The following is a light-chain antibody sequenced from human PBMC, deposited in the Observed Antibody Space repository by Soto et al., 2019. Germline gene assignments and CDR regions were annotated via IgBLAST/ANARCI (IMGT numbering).Light chain of an antibody. CDR1: QTVGSGY. J-gene: IGKJ2*01. CDR3: QQYSNSPYT. V-gene: IGKV3-20*01. Sequence: EIVLTQSPGTLSLSPGERATLSCRASQTVGSGYLAWYQQKPGQAPRLLIHTASSRATGIPDRFSGSGSGTEFTLTISRLEPEDFALYYCQQYSNSPYTFGQGSKLEIK. CDR2: TAS.